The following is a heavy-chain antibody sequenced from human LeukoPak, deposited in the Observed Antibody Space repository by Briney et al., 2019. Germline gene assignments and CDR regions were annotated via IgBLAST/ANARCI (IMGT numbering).Heavy chain of an antibody. CDR1: GGSFSGYY. CDR2: INHSGST. Sequence: SETLSLTCAVYGGSFSGYYWSWIRQPPGKGLEWIGEINHSGSTNYNPSLKSRVTISVDTSKSQFSLKLSSVTAADTAVYYCARGRDGYNPGDWGQGTLVTVSS. D-gene: IGHD5-24*01. V-gene: IGHV4-34*01. J-gene: IGHJ4*02. CDR3: ARGRDGYNPGD.